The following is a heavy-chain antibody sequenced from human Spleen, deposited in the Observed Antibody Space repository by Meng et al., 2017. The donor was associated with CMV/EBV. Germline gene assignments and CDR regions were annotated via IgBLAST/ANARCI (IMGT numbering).Heavy chain of an antibody. Sequence: CAASGFTFRRSWMHWVRQVPGKGLVWVSRINDDGSSTTYADSVKGRFTISRDNAKNTLYLEMNSLRADDTAVYYCARPNWNRGPFDYWGQGTLVTVSS. CDR2: INDDGSST. D-gene: IGHD1-1*01. J-gene: IGHJ4*02. CDR3: ARPNWNRGPFDY. CDR1: GFTFRRSW. V-gene: IGHV3-74*01.